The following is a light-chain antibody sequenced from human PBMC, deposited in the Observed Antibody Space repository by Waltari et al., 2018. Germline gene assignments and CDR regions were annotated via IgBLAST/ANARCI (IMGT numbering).Light chain of an antibody. V-gene: IGKV1-39*01. Sequence: DIQMTQSPSSLSASIGDRVTITCRASQSISTYLNWYQQKPGKAPKPLTYGASTIQSGAPPRVSASGNATHLTCTNSSLQPEDVATYCCQQSYSTPWTFGQGTKVEIK. J-gene: IGKJ1*01. CDR3: QQSYSTPWT. CDR2: GAS. CDR1: QSISTY.